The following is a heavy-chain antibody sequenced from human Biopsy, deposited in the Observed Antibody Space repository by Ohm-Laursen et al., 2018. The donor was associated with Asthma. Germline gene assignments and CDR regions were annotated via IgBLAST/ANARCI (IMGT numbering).Heavy chain of an antibody. Sequence: SLRLSCTASGVNVTNNYMTWVRQAPGKGPERVSTISASGNSTYYGDSVKGRFTISRDNSKNTLFLHMNSLRADDTAVYYCAKGMDTFDIWGQGTLVTVSS. CDR3: AKGMDTFDI. CDR2: ISASGNST. V-gene: IGHV3-23*01. CDR1: GVNVTNNY. D-gene: IGHD5-18*01. J-gene: IGHJ3*02.